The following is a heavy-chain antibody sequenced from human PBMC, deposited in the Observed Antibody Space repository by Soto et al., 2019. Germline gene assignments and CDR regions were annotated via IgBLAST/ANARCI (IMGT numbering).Heavy chain of an antibody. D-gene: IGHD3-3*01. V-gene: IGHV1-69*13. CDR1: GGTFSSYA. Sequence: ASVKVSCKASGGTFSSYAISWVRQAPGQGLEWMGGIIPIFGTANYAQKFQGRVTITADESTSTAYMELSSLRSEDTAVYYCARAIRFRFWSGYYSYGMDVWGQGTTVTVSS. CDR3: ARAIRFRFWSGYYSYGMDV. CDR2: IIPIFGTA. J-gene: IGHJ6*02.